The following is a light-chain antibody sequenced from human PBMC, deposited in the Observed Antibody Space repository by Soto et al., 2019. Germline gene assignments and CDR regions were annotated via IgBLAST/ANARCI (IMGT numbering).Light chain of an antibody. CDR3: QQYGSSPPLT. J-gene: IGKJ4*01. Sequence: EIVLTQSPGTLSLSLGERATLSCRASQSVCSSCLAWYQQKPGQAPRLLIYGASSRPTGIPDRFSGSGSGTDFTLTISRLEPEDFAVYYCQQYGSSPPLTFGGGTKVEIK. CDR2: GAS. V-gene: IGKV3-20*01. CDR1: QSVCSSC.